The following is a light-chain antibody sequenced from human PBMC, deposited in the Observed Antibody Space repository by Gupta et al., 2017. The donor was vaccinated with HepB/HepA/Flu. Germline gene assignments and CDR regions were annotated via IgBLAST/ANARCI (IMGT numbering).Light chain of an antibody. J-gene: IGKJ1*01. CDR3: RQCKHYPRT. Sequence: VMTHSPLPLPVTLGQPASISCRSSQSRVYRTRNTCLNWSQQRPGQAPRRLIYKGSIRDPGVPARFSGTGSGTDFTLKISRVEADDVGVYYCRQCKHYPRTFGQGTKVEIK. V-gene: IGKV2-30*01. CDR1: QSRVYRTRNTC. CDR2: KGS.